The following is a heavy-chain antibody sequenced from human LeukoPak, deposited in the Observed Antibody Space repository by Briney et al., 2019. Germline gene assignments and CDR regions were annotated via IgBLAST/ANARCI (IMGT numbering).Heavy chain of an antibody. CDR3: ARDMSQRYSSLSYYFDY. V-gene: IGHV1-18*01. CDR2: ISAYNGNT. J-gene: IGHJ4*02. Sequence: ASVKVSCKASGYTFTSYGISWVRQAPGQGLEWMGWISAYNGNTNYAQKLQGRVTMTTDTSTSTAYMELRSLRSDDTAVYYCARDMSQRYSSLSYYFDYWGQGTLVTVSS. CDR1: GYTFTSYG. D-gene: IGHD6-13*01.